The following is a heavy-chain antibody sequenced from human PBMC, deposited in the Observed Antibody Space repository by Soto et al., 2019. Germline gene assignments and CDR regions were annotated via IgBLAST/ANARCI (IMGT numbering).Heavy chain of an antibody. CDR2: INGYNGNT. J-gene: IGHJ4*02. D-gene: IGHD6-13*01. CDR3: ARAVMYSSSWDGNYFDY. CDR1: GYTFTSYG. Sequence: GASVKVSCKASGYTFTSYGISWVRQAPGQGLEWVAWINGYNGNTNYAQKLQGRVTVTTHTSTSTAYMELRSLRSDDTAVYYCARAVMYSSSWDGNYFDYWGQGTLVTVSS. V-gene: IGHV1-18*01.